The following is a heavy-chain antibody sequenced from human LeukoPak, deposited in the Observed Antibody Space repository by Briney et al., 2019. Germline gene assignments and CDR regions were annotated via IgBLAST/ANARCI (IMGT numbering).Heavy chain of an antibody. V-gene: IGHV3-30*02. Sequence: PGGSLRLSCAASGFTFSSYGMHWVRQAPGKGLEWVAFIRYDGSNKYYADSVEGRFTISRDNSKNTLYLQMNSLRAEDTAVYYCAKDTSGYSYGLFDYWGQGTLVTVSS. CDR2: IRYDGSNK. D-gene: IGHD5-18*01. CDR3: AKDTSGYSYGLFDY. J-gene: IGHJ4*02. CDR1: GFTFSSYG.